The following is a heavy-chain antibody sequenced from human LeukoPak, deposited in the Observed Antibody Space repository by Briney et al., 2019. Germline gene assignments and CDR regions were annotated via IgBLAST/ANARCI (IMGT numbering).Heavy chain of an antibody. CDR3: AKGSRIVGTTDVFDI. D-gene: IGHD1-26*01. V-gene: IGHV1-46*01. J-gene: IGHJ3*02. CDR1: GYTFTSYY. Sequence: ASVKVSCKASGYTFTSYYMHWVRQAPGQGLEWMGIINPSGGSTSYAQKFQGRVTMTRDTSTSTVYMELSSLRSEDTAVYYCAKGSRIVGTTDVFDIWGQGTMVTVSS. CDR2: INPSGGST.